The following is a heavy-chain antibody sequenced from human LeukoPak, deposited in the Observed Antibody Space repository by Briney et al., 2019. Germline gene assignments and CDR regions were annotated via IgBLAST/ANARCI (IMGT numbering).Heavy chain of an antibody. D-gene: IGHD3-10*01. J-gene: IGHJ3*02. CDR1: GYTFTSYG. CDR3: ARIRGSGSYYLLVVGAFDI. V-gene: IGHV1-18*01. Sequence: GASVKVSCKASGYTFTSYGISWVRQAPGQGLEWMGWISAYSGNTNYAQKLQGRVTVTTDTSTSTAYMELRSLRSDDTAVYYCARIRGSGSYYLLVVGAFDIWGQGTMVTVSS. CDR2: ISAYSGNT.